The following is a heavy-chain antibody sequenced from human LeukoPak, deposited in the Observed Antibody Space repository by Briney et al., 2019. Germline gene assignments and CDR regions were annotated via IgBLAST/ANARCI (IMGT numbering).Heavy chain of an antibody. CDR3: ASGDFWSGYYLGTYYFDY. V-gene: IGHV4-34*01. CDR2: INHSGST. D-gene: IGHD3-3*01. CDR1: GGSFSGYY. J-gene: IGHJ4*02. Sequence: SETLSLTCAVYGGSFSGYYWSWIRQPPGKGLEWIGEINHSGSTNYNPSLKSRVTISVDTSKNQFSLKLSSVTAADTAVYYCASGDFWSGYYLGTYYFDYWGQGTLVTVSS.